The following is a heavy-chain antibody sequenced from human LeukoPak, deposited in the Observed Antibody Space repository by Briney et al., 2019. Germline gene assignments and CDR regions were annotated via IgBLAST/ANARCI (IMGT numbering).Heavy chain of an antibody. CDR3: VKNGWLDY. V-gene: IGHV3-21*06. CDR2: ISTSGDST. D-gene: IGHD6-19*01. J-gene: IGHJ4*02. Sequence: SGASLRLSCAASGFTFSSQNMNWASQDPGKGLEWVAYISTSGDSTKYADSVEGRFTISRDNAEDSLFLLMNSLRVEDTAVYYCVKNGWLDYWGQGILVTVSS. CDR1: GFTFSSQN.